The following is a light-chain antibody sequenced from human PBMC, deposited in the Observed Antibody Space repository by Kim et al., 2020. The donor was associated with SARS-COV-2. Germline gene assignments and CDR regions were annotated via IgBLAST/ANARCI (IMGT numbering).Light chain of an antibody. V-gene: IGKV2-30*02. CDR2: KVS. CDR3: MQGTHWPLVYA. Sequence: DVVMTQSPLSLPVTLGQPASISCRSSQSLVHSDGNTYLNWFQQRPGQSTRRLIYKVSNRDSGVPDRFSGSGSGTDFTLKISRVEAEDVATYYCMQGTHWPLVYAFGQETKL. J-gene: IGKJ2*01. CDR1: QSLVHSDGNTY.